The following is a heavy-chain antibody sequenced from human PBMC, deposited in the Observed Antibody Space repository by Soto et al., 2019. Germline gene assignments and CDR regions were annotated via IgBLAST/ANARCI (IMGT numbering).Heavy chain of an antibody. V-gene: IGHV4-34*01. CDR1: GGSFSGYY. J-gene: IGHJ4*02. CDR3: ARGSAAAGTKFDY. Sequence: SETLSLTCAVYGGSFSGYYWSWIRQPPGKGLEWIGEINHSGSTNYNPSLKSRVTISVDTSKNQFSLKLSSVTAADTAAYYCARGSAAAGTKFDYWGQGTLVTVSS. D-gene: IGHD6-13*01. CDR2: INHSGST.